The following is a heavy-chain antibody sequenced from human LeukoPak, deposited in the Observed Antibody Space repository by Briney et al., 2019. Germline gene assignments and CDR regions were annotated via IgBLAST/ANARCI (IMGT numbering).Heavy chain of an antibody. CDR3: ARWGGWYSNWFDP. Sequence: MPSETLSLTCTGSGGSISSYYWSWIRQPPGKGLEWIGYIYYSGSTNYNPSLKSRVTISVDTSKNQFSLKLSSVTAADTAVYYCARWGGWYSNWFDPWGQGTLVTVSS. V-gene: IGHV4-59*01. CDR1: GGSISSYY. D-gene: IGHD6-19*01. CDR2: IYYSGST. J-gene: IGHJ5*02.